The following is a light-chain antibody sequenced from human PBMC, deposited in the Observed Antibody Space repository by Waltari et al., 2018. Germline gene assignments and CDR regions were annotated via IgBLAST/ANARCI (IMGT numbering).Light chain of an antibody. V-gene: IGLV2-23*02. CDR3: YSYAGGSV. J-gene: IGLJ1*01. CDR1: TSHGGCSNL. Sequence: QSALTQPASVSGSPGQSIPISCTGSTSHGGCSNLFSLYLPHPGKPPTLLIYEVRKRPSGVSNRFSGSKSGNTASLTISGLQAEDEADYYCYSYAGGSVFGTGTKVTVL. CDR2: EVR.